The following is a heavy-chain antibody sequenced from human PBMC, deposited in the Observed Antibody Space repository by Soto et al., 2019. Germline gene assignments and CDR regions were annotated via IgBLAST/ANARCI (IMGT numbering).Heavy chain of an antibody. Sequence: SETLSLTCTVSGGSISSGDYYWSWIRQPPGKGLEWIGYIYYSGSTYYNPSLKDRITISVDTPKNQLSLKLSSVTAADTAVYYCARAFDDSSGYYGGLGYWGQGTLVTVSS. CDR1: GGSISSGDYY. J-gene: IGHJ4*02. D-gene: IGHD3-22*01. CDR3: ARAFDDSSGYYGGLGY. CDR2: IYYSGST. V-gene: IGHV4-30-4*01.